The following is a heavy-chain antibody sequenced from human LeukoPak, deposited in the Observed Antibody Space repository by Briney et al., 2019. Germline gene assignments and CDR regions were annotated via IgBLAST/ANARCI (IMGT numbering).Heavy chain of an antibody. Sequence: GGSLRLSCAASGFTFSSYSMNWVRQAPGKGLEWVSSISSSSSYIYYADSVKGRFTISRDNSKNTPYLQMNSLRVEDTAVYYCASPPVVPAAIRLYYYGMDVWGQGTTVTVSS. CDR2: ISSSSSYI. CDR3: ASPPVVPAAIRLYYYGMDV. J-gene: IGHJ6*02. CDR1: GFTFSSYS. D-gene: IGHD2-2*02. V-gene: IGHV3-21*04.